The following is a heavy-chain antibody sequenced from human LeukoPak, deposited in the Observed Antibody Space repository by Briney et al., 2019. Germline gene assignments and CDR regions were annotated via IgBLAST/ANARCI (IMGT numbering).Heavy chain of an antibody. CDR3: ARGLMATTPFDY. J-gene: IGHJ4*02. CDR2: IYHSGST. CDR1: GGSISSGGYS. V-gene: IGHV4-30-2*01. D-gene: IGHD5-12*01. Sequence: SETLPLTCAVSGGSISSGGYSWSWIRQPPGKGLEWIGYIYHSGSTYYNPSLKSRVTISVDRSKNQFSLKLSSVTAADTAVYYCARGLMATTPFDYWGQGTLVTVSS.